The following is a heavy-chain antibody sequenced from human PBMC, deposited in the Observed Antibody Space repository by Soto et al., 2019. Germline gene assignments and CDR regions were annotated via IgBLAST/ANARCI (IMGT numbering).Heavy chain of an antibody. D-gene: IGHD6-19*01. J-gene: IGHJ4*02. V-gene: IGHV3-49*03. CDR2: IRSKAYGGTT. Sequence: GGSLRLSCTASGFTFGDYAMSWFRQAPGKGLEWVGFIRSKAYGGTTEYAASVKGRFTISRDDSKSIAYLQMNSLKTEDTAVYYCTRRVAVAGTSGFDYWGQGTLVTVSS. CDR3: TRRVAVAGTSGFDY. CDR1: GFTFGDYA.